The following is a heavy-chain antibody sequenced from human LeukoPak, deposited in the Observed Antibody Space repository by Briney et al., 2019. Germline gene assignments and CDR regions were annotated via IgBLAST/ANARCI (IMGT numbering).Heavy chain of an antibody. J-gene: IGHJ6*02. CDR3: ARASLLYSSSSGNIYYYGMDV. Sequence: GESLGLSCAASGFTFSSYDMHWVRQATGKGLEWVSAIGTAGDTYYPGSVKGRFTISRENAKNSLYLQMNSLRAGDTAVYYCARASLLYSSSSGNIYYYGMDVWGQGTTVTVSS. D-gene: IGHD6-6*01. CDR1: GFTFSSYD. V-gene: IGHV3-13*01. CDR2: IGTAGDT.